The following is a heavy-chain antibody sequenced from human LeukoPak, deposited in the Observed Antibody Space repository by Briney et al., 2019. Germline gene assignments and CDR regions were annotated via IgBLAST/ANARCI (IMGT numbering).Heavy chain of an antibody. CDR3: AREYALRRNIVGASEDY. V-gene: IGHV1-69*13. Sequence: VKVSCKASGGTFSSYAISWVRQAPGQGLEWMGRIIPIFGTANYAQKFQGRVTMTRDTSTSTVYMELSSPRSEDTAVYYCAREYALRRNIVGASEDYWGQGTLVTVSS. CDR1: GGTFSSYA. CDR2: IIPIFGTA. J-gene: IGHJ4*02. D-gene: IGHD1-26*01.